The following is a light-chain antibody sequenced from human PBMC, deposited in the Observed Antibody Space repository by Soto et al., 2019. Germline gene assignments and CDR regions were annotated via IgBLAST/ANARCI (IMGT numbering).Light chain of an antibody. Sequence: QTVLTQPASVSGSTGETITICCTGTTNDVGGYNYVSWYQQHPGKAPKLLIFEVSSRPSGVSNRFSGSKSGNAASLTISALQAEDEADYFCNSYTSSSSRPYVFGTSPTVTVL. V-gene: IGLV2-14*01. CDR2: EVS. CDR1: TNDVGGYNY. J-gene: IGLJ1*01. CDR3: NSYTSSSSRPYV.